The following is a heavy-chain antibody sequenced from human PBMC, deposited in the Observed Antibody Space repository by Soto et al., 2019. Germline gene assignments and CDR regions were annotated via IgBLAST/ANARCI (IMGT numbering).Heavy chain of an antibody. CDR1: GYTFTSYG. CDR3: ARDLGITMIVVVLRADYYYGMDV. Sequence: ASVKVSCKASGYTFTSYGISWVRQAPGQALEWMGWISAYNGNTNYAQKLQGRVTMTTDTSTSTAYMELRSLRSDDTAVYYCARDLGITMIVVVLRADYYYGMDVWGQGTTVTVSS. CDR2: ISAYNGNT. J-gene: IGHJ6*02. D-gene: IGHD3-22*01. V-gene: IGHV1-18*01.